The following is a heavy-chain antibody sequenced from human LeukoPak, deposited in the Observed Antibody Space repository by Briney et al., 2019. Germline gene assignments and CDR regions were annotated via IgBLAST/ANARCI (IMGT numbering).Heavy chain of an antibody. J-gene: IGHJ4*02. CDR3: ARGTVTTYFFDY. CDR2: IYYTGST. CDR1: GGSISGYY. V-gene: IGHV4-59*01. Sequence: SETLSLTCTVSGGSISGYYWSWIRQPPGKGLEWIGYIYYTGSTNYNPSLKSRVTMSVDTSKNHFSLKLSSVTAADTAVYYCARGTVTTYFFDYWGQGTLVTVSS. D-gene: IGHD4-17*01.